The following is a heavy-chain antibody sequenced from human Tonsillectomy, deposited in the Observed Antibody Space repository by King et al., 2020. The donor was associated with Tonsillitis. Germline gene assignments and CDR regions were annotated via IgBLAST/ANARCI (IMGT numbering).Heavy chain of an antibody. CDR2: IRYDGSNK. CDR3: AKATASGHPGDY. V-gene: IGHV3-30*02. J-gene: IGHJ4*02. D-gene: IGHD1-14*01. CDR1: GFTFSSYG. Sequence: VQLVESGGGVVQPGGSLRLSCAASGFTFSSYGMHWVRQAPGKGLEWVAFIRYDGSNKYYADSVKGRFTISRDNSKNTLYLQMNSLRAEDTAVYYCAKATASGHPGDYWGQGTLVTVSS.